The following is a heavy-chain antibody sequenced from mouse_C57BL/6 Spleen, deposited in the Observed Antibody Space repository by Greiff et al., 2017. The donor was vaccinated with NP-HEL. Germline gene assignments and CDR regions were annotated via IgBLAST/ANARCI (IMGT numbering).Heavy chain of an antibody. J-gene: IGHJ4*01. V-gene: IGHV1-82*01. Sequence: QVQLQQSGPELVKPGASVKISCKASGYAFSSSWMNWVKQRPGKGLEWIGRIYPGDGDTNYNGKFKGKATLTADKSSSTAYMQRSTLTSEDSAVYFCARVLRSYYAMDYWGQGTSVTVSS. CDR3: ARVLRSYYAMDY. CDR1: GYAFSSSW. D-gene: IGHD1-1*01. CDR2: IYPGDGDT.